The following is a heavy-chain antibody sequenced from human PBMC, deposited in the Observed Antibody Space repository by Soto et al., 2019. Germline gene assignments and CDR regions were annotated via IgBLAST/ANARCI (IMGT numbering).Heavy chain of an antibody. V-gene: IGHV1-69*01. CDR1: GCTFSSYA. Sequence: QVQLVQSGAEVKKPGSSVKVSCKASGCTFSSYAISWVRQAPGQGLEWMGGIIPIFGTANYAQKFQGRVTITADESTSTAYMELSSLRSEDTAVYYCARVAVAGLYYYYYGMDVWGQGTTVTVSS. CDR2: IIPIFGTA. CDR3: ARVAVAGLYYYYYGMDV. D-gene: IGHD6-19*01. J-gene: IGHJ6*02.